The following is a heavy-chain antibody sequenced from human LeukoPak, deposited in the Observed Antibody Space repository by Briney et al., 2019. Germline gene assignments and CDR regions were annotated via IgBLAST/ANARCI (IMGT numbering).Heavy chain of an antibody. CDR3: ARSVPAAILDYYYYYMDV. D-gene: IGHD2-2*02. J-gene: IGHJ6*03. V-gene: IGHV1-2*02. CDR2: INPNSGGT. CDR1: GYTFTGYY. Sequence: ASVKVSCKASGYTFTGYYMHWVRQDPGQGREWMGWINPNSGGTNYAQKFQARVTMTRETSISTAYMELSRLRSDDSAVYYCARSVPAAILDYYYYYMDVWGKGTTVTVSS.